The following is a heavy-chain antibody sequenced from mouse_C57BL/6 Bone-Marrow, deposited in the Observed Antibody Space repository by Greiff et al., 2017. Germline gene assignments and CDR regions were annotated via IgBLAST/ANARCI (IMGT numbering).Heavy chain of an antibody. CDR2: IYPRSGNT. Sequence: QVQLQQSGAELARPGASVKLSCKASGYTFTSYGISWVKQRTGQGLEWIGEIYPRSGNTYYNEKFKGKATLTADKSSSTAYMELRSLTSEDSAVYFCARGCDCGERDYFDYWGQGTTLTVSS. D-gene: IGHD2-4*01. J-gene: IGHJ2*01. CDR1: GYTFTSYG. V-gene: IGHV1-81*01. CDR3: ARGCDCGERDYFDY.